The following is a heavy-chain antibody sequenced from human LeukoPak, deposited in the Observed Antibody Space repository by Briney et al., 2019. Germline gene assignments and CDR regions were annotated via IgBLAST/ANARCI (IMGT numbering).Heavy chain of an antibody. CDR3: AREIRAVAGYYYYYGMDV. CDR1: GFTFGDYA. Sequence: GGSLRLSCSAFGFTFGDYAFHWVRQAPGKGLEWLAFIRYDGSDSYYADSVKGRFTISRDNAKNSLYLQMNSLRAEDTAVYYCAREIRAVAGYYYYYGMDVWGQGTTVTVSS. D-gene: IGHD6-19*01. CDR2: IRYDGSDS. V-gene: IGHV3-30*02. J-gene: IGHJ6*02.